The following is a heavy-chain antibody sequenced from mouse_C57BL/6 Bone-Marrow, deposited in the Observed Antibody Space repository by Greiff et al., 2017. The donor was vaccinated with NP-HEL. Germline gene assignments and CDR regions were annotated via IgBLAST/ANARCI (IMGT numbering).Heavy chain of an antibody. CDR3: ARDAYGGYAMAY. CDR1: GYTFTDYY. V-gene: IGHV1-76*01. D-gene: IGHD2-2*01. Sequence: VQLQQSGAELVRPGASVKLSCKASGYTFTDYYINWVKQRPGQGLEWIARFYPGSGNTYYNEKFKGKATLTAEKSSSTAYMQLSSLTSEDSSVYFCARDAYGGYAMAYWGQGTSVTVSS. CDR2: FYPGSGNT. J-gene: IGHJ4*01.